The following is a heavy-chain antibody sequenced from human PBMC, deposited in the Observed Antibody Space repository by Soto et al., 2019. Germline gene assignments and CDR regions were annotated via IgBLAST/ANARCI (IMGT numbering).Heavy chain of an antibody. CDR3: ATFRGIAAAG. Sequence: KPSETLSLTCAVSGGSISSGGYSWSWIRQPPGKGLEWIGYIYHSGSTYYNPSLKSRATISVDRSKNQFSLKLSSVTAADTAVYYCATFRGIAAAGWGQGTLVTVSS. D-gene: IGHD6-13*01. CDR1: GGSISSGGYS. V-gene: IGHV4-30-2*01. J-gene: IGHJ4*02. CDR2: IYHSGST.